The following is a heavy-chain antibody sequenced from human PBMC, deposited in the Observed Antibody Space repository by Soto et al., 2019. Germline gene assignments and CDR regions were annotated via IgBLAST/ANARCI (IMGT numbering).Heavy chain of an antibody. D-gene: IGHD1-26*01. Sequence: SETLSLTCVVSNFSISSGYYWGWIRQSPGKGLEWIASIYRSGTTSYNPSLKSRVTISVDPSKNQFSLMLTAVTAADTAVYYCARTHSGSYYSVFNYWGRGSLVTAPQ. CDR3: ARTHSGSYYSVFNY. CDR1: NFSISSGYY. V-gene: IGHV4-38-2*01. CDR2: IYRSGTT. J-gene: IGHJ4*02.